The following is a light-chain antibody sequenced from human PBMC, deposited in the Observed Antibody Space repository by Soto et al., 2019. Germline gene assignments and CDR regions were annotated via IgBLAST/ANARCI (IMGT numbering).Light chain of an antibody. CDR2: EVS. CDR3: SSYTSSSTLFYV. CDR1: SSDVGGYNY. Sequence: QSVLTQPASVSGSPGQSITISCTGTSSDVGGYNYVSWYQQHPGKALKLMIYEVSNRPSGVSNRFSGSKSGNTASLTISGLQAEDEADYYCSSYTSSSTLFYVFGTGTKLTVL. J-gene: IGLJ1*01. V-gene: IGLV2-14*01.